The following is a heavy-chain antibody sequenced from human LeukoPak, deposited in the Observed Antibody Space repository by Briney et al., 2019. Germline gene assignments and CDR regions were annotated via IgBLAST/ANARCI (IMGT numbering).Heavy chain of an antibody. J-gene: IGHJ4*02. CDR1: GFTFSSYA. V-gene: IGHV3-30*04. Sequence: GRSLRLSCAASGFTFSSYAMHWVRQAPGKGLEWVAVISYDGSNKYYADSVKGRFTISRDNSKNTLYLQTNSLRAEDTAVYYCARANMVRGVINYWGQETLVTVSS. D-gene: IGHD3-10*01. CDR3: ARANMVRGVINY. CDR2: ISYDGSNK.